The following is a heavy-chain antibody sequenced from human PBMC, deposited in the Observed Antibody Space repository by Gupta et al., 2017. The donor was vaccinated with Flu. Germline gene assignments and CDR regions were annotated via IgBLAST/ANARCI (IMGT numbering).Heavy chain of an antibody. CDR2: TSGSGLTP. V-gene: IGHV3-23*01. CDR3: AKDATTDHSDFPYDDYFDS. CDR1: GITLNGYA. J-gene: IGHJ4*02. D-gene: IGHD4-4*01. Sequence: EVQLLESGGGLVQPGGPLRLSCAASGITLNGYARNWVRQAPGKGLEWVSVTSGSGLTPFYADSVKGRFTMSRDNSKNMVYLHMNSLRVEDTAVYYCAKDATTDHSDFPYDDYFDSWGQGTLVTVS.